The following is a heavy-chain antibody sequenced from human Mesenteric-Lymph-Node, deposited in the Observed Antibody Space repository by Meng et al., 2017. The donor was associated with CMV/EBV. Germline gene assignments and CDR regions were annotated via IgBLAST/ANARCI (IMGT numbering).Heavy chain of an antibody. CDR2: IYSGGST. J-gene: IGHJ6*02. D-gene: IGHD3-10*01. CDR1: GFTFTNAW. CDR3: ARELWFGELLFYGMDV. V-gene: IGHV3-66*02. Sequence: GESLKISCAASGFTFTNAWMTWVRQAPGKGLEWVSVIYSGGSTYYADSVKGRFTISRDNSKNTLYLQMNSLRAEDTAVYYCARELWFGELLFYGMDVWGQGTTVTVSS.